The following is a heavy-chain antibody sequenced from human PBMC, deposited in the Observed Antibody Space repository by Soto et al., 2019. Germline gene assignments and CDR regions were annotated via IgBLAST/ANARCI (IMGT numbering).Heavy chain of an antibody. D-gene: IGHD3-9*01. CDR3: ARHPRKGWDWSQGPERSDY. Sequence: SETLSLTCTVSGGSISSYYWSWIRQPPGKGLEWIGYIYYSGSTNYNPSLKSRVTISVDTSKNQFSLKLSSVTAADTAVYYCARHPRKGWDWSQGPERSDYWGQGTLVTVSS. CDR2: IYYSGST. J-gene: IGHJ4*02. CDR1: GGSISSYY. V-gene: IGHV4-59*08.